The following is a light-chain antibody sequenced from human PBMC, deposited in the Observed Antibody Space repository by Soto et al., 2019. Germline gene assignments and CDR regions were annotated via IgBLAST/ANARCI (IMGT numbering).Light chain of an antibody. CDR2: AAS. V-gene: IGKV1-39*01. CDR3: QQDSSPHPVT. Sequence: DIHMTHSPSSLSSSLGDRVTITCRASQNIARFLNWYQQQPGKAPKLLIFAASSLQSGVQPTFSGSGSGKHFTININSLQHEDFATSYCQQDSSPHPVTFGQGTRLEIK. CDR1: QNIARF. J-gene: IGKJ5*01.